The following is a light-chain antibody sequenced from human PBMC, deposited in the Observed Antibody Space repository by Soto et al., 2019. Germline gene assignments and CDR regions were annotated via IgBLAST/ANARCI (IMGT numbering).Light chain of an antibody. CDR3: CSYAGTYTGV. Sequence: QSALTQPRSVSGSPGQSVTISCTGTSSDVGGYNYVSWYQQPPGKAPKLMIYDVHKRPSGVPDRFSGSKSGNTASLTISWLQAEDEADYYCCSYAGTYTGVFGGGTKLTVL. CDR2: DVH. V-gene: IGLV2-11*01. CDR1: SSDVGGYNY. J-gene: IGLJ2*01.